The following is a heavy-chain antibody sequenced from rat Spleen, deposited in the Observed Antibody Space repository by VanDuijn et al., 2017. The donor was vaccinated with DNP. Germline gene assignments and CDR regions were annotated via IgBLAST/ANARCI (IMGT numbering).Heavy chain of an antibody. D-gene: IGHD1-2*01. CDR2: INSAGST. CDR3: ARGRLYPHYAMDA. Sequence: EVQLQESGPGLVKPSQSLSLTCSFTGYSITSSYRWNCIRKFPGNRLEWMGYINSAGSTTYNPSLKSRIPITRDTSRNQFFLQVNSVTTEDTAIYYCARGRLYPHYAMDAWGQGTSVTVSS. V-gene: IGHV3-3*01. CDR1: GYSITSSYR. J-gene: IGHJ4*01.